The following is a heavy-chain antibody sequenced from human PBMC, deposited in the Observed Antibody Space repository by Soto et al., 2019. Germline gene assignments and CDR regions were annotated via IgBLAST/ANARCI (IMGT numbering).Heavy chain of an antibody. CDR2: IIPRFGTT. CDR3: ARGRGLYNSGRSQLDY. D-gene: IGHD1-1*01. V-gene: IGHV1-69*01. J-gene: IGHJ4*02. Sequence: QVQLVQSGAEVKKPGSSVRVSCKASGDTFSRYTVNWVRQAPRQGLEWMGGIIPRFGTTNYAPTLQGRVTITADESTNTGYMELSSLRSEDTALYFCARGRGLYNSGRSQLDYWGQGTLLTVSS. CDR1: GDTFSRYT.